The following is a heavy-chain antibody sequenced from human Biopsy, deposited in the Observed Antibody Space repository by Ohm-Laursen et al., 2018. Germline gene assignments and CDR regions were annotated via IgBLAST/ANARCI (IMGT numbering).Heavy chain of an antibody. V-gene: IGHV1-24*01. J-gene: IGHJ4*02. CDR2: FDPGNGRI. CDR3: AADINVWNVNY. D-gene: IGHD1-1*01. Sequence: ASVKVSCKASGYSFTELSMHWVRQAPGQGLEWMGGFDPGNGRIVYSQKFQGRVTMTEDTSTSTAYMEVWRLRSDDTAVYYCAADINVWNVNYWGQGTQVIVSS. CDR1: GYSFTELS.